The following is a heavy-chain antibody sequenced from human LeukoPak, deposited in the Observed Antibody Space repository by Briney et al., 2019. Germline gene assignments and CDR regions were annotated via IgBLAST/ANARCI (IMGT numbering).Heavy chain of an antibody. Sequence: GGSLRLSCTASGFKFSDAYMNRIRQAPGTGLEWVAYISDGGYYTDYSDSVQGRFTVSRDNAKNSLYLQMDSLRAEDTAIYYCVRDLSSKRSFWGQGTQVTVS. CDR3: VRDLSSKRSF. V-gene: IGHV3-11*05. D-gene: IGHD1-26*01. CDR2: ISDGGYYT. CDR1: GFKFSDAY. J-gene: IGHJ4*02.